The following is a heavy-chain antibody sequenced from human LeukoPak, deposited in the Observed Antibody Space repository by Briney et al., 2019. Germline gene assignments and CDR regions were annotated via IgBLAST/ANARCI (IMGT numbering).Heavy chain of an antibody. CDR2: ISSSGSTI. CDR1: GFTFSDYY. Sequence: GGSLRLSCAASGFTFSDYYMSWIRQAPGKGLEWVSYISSSGSTIYYADSVKGRFTISRDNAKNSLYLQMNSLRAEDTAVYYCARTSNPYDYWGGLPEPYYFDYWGQGTLVTVSS. D-gene: IGHD3-3*01. J-gene: IGHJ4*02. V-gene: IGHV3-11*04. CDR3: ARTSNPYDYWGGLPEPYYFDY.